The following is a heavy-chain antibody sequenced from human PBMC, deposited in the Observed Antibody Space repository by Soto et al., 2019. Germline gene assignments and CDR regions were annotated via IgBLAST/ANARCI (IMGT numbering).Heavy chain of an antibody. CDR2: VNPSGGHT. V-gene: IGHV1-46*01. Sequence: QVQLVQSGAEVKKPGASVKVSCKASGDTFTDYYIHWVRQAPGQGLEWMGTVNPSGGHTTYAQHFLGRITLTRDTSTSTPYMELTSLTSEDTAVYYCARAGHVVVVTAALDFWGQGTLVTVSS. D-gene: IGHD2-21*02. J-gene: IGHJ4*02. CDR3: ARAGHVVVVTAALDF. CDR1: GDTFTDYY.